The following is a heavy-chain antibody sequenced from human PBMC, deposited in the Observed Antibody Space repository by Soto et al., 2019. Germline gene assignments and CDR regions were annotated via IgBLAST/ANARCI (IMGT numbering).Heavy chain of an antibody. CDR1: GYTFTGYY. J-gene: IGHJ4*02. D-gene: IGHD2-15*01. CDR2: INPNSGGT. V-gene: IGHV1-2*04. Sequence: QVQLVQSGAEVKKPGASVKVSCKASGYTFTGYYMHWVRQAPGQGLEWMGWINPNSGGTNYAQKFPGWVTMTRDTSISTAYMELSRLRSDDTAVYYCARELPPPYCSGGSCYSGAADYWGQGTLVTVSS. CDR3: ARELPPPYCSGGSCYSGAADY.